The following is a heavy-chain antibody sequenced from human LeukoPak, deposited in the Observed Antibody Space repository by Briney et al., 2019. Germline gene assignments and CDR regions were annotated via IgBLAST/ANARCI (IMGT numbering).Heavy chain of an antibody. CDR3: VSCCNYYYYGMDV. D-gene: IGHD2-15*01. Sequence: SETLSLTCTVSGGSISSSSYYWGWIRQPPGKGLEWIGSIYYSGSTYYNPSLKSRVTISVDTSKNQFSLKLSSVTAADTAVYYGVSCCNYYYYGMDVWGQGTTVTVSS. V-gene: IGHV4-39*01. CDR1: GGSISSSSYY. CDR2: IYYSGST. J-gene: IGHJ6*02.